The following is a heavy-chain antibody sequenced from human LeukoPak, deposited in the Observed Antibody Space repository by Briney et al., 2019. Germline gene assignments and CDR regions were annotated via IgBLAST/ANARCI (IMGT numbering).Heavy chain of an antibody. CDR2: ISGSGGST. CDR1: GFTFSSYA. CDR3: AKDPDLDSSGYYYYGMDV. D-gene: IGHD3-22*01. J-gene: IGHJ6*02. V-gene: IGHV3-23*01. Sequence: GGSLRLSCAASGFTFSSYAMSWVRQAPGKGLEWVSAISGSGGSTYYADSVKGRFTISRDNSKNTLYLQMNSLRAEDTAVYYCAKDPDLDSSGYYYYGMDVWGQGTTVAVSS.